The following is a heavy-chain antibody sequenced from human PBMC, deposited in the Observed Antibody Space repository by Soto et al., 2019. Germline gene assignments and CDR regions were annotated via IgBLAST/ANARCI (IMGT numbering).Heavy chain of an antibody. CDR3: ARENKNYYDSRAFDY. CDR1: GGSVSSGSYY. J-gene: IGHJ4*02. CDR2: IYYSGST. V-gene: IGHV4-61*01. Sequence: TLSLTCTVSGGSVSSGSYYWSWIRQPPGKGLEWIGYIYYSGSTNYNPSLKSRVTISVDTSKNQFSLKLSSVTAADTAVYYCARENKNYYDSRAFDYWGQGTLVTVSS. D-gene: IGHD3-22*01.